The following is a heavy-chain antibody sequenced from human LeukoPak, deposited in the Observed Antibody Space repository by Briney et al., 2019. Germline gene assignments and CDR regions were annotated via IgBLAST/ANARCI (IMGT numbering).Heavy chain of an antibody. V-gene: IGHV3-30*18. D-gene: IGHD6-13*01. Sequence: GRSLRLSCAASGFTFSSYGMHWVRQAPGKGLEWVAVISYDGSNKYYADSVKGRFPISRDNSKNTLYLQMNSLRAEDTAVYYCAKMAAAGIYWGQGTLVTVSS. J-gene: IGHJ4*02. CDR1: GFTFSSYG. CDR2: ISYDGSNK. CDR3: AKMAAAGIY.